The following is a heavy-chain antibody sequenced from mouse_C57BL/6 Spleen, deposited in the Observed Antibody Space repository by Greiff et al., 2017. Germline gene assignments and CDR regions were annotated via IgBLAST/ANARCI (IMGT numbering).Heavy chain of an antibody. Sequence: VQLQQSGPGLVAPSPSLSITCTVSGFSLTSYGVRWVRQPPGQGLAWLGVIWGDGSTNYYSALISRLGISKDTSKSQVFSKLNSRQTDDTAAYYCAKPDDYDLWFAYWGQGTLVTVSA. D-gene: IGHD2-4*01. CDR1: GFSLTSYG. CDR3: AKPDDYDLWFAY. CDR2: IWGDGST. V-gene: IGHV2-3*01. J-gene: IGHJ3*01.